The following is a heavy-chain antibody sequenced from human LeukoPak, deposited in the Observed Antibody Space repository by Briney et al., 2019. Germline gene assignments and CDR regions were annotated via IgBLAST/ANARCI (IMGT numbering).Heavy chain of an antibody. Sequence: GGSLRLSCAASGFTVSSNYMSWVRQAPGEGLEWVSVIYSGGSTYYADSVKGRFTISRDNSKNTLYLQMNSPRAEDTAVYYCARDSGYSYGYSFDYWGQGTLVTVSS. V-gene: IGHV3-66*01. D-gene: IGHD5-18*01. CDR1: GFTVSSNY. J-gene: IGHJ4*02. CDR3: ARDSGYSYGYSFDY. CDR2: IYSGGST.